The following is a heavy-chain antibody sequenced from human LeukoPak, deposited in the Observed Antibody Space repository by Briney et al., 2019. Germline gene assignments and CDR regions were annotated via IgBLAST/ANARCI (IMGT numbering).Heavy chain of an antibody. CDR1: GGSFSGYY. CDR3: ASSSRPHDYYYYYGMDV. J-gene: IGHJ6*02. Sequence: SETLSLTCAVYGGSFSGYYWSWIRQPPGKGLEWIGYIYYSGSTNYNPSLKSRVTISVDTSKNQFSLKLSSVTAADTAVYYCASSSRPHDYYYYYGMDVWGQGTTVTVSS. CDR2: IYYSGST. V-gene: IGHV4-59*01. D-gene: IGHD6-13*01.